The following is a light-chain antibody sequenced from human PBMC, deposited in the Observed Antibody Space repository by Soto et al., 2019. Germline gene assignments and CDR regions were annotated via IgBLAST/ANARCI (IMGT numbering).Light chain of an antibody. CDR1: NSNIGSNY. CDR3: AAWDDSLSGWV. CDR2: TNN. V-gene: IGLV1-47*01. Sequence: VLTQPPSASGTPGQRVTISCSGRNSNIGSNYVYWYQQVPGTAPKLLIYTNNQRPSGVPDRFSGSKSATSASLAIGGLRSEDEADYYCAAWDDSLSGWVFGGGTQLTVL. J-gene: IGLJ3*02.